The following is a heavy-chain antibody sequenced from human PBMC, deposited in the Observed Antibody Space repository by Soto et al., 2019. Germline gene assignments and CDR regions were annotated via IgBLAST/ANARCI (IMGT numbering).Heavy chain of an antibody. J-gene: IGHJ3*02. V-gene: IGHV3-15*01. Sequence: GGSLRLSCAASGFTFSNAWMSWVRQAPGKGLEWVGRIKSKTDGGTTDYAAPVKGRFTISREDSKNTLYLQMNSLKTEDAAVYYCTTNQWELRRDFDIWGQGTMVTVSS. D-gene: IGHD1-26*01. CDR1: GFTFSNAW. CDR3: TTNQWELRRDFDI. CDR2: IKSKTDGGTT.